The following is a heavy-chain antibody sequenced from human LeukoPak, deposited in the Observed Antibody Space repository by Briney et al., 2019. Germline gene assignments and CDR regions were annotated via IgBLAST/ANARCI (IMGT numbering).Heavy chain of an antibody. D-gene: IGHD2/OR15-2a*01. J-gene: IGHJ4*02. V-gene: IGHV4-30-4*02. CDR1: GGSISSGDYY. CDR2: IYYSGST. CDR3: AREDRISRTFDY. Sequence: SETLSLTCTVSGGSISSGDYYWSWIRQPPGKGLEWIGYIYYSGSTYYNPSLKSRVTISVDTSKNQFSLKLSSVTAADTAVYYCAREDRISRTFDYWGQGTLVTVSS.